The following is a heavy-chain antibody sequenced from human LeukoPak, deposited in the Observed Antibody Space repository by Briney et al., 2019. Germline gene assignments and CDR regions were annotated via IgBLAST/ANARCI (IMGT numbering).Heavy chain of an antibody. Sequence: SETLSLTCTVSGGSISSGSYYWSWIRQPAGKGLEWIGRIYTSGSTNYNPSLKSRVTISVDTSKNQFSLKLSSVTAADTAVYYCARDTGEFPYDIVLITDWGQGTLVTVSS. D-gene: IGHD2-8*01. V-gene: IGHV4-61*02. CDR2: IYTSGST. CDR3: ARDTGEFPYDIVLITD. J-gene: IGHJ4*02. CDR1: GGSISSGSYY.